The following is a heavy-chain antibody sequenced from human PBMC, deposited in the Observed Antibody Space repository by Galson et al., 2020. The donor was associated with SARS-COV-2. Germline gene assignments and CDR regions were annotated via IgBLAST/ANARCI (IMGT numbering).Heavy chain of an antibody. V-gene: IGHV3-74*01. Sequence: GESLKISCAAAGFTFSTYWMHWVRQAPGKGLVWVSRVHIDGTTTKYADYVKGRFTISRDNAKNTLYLQMNSLRADDTAVYYCARESSASGSYFSDYWGQGTLVTVSS. CDR1: GFTFSTYW. J-gene: IGHJ4*02. CDR3: ARESSASGSYFSDY. D-gene: IGHD3-10*01. CDR2: VHIDGTTT.